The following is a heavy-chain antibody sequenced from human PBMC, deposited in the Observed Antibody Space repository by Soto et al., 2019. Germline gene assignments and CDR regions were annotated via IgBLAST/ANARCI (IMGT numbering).Heavy chain of an antibody. CDR2: IIPMFDTT. Sequence: QVQLVQSGAEVKKPASSVKVSCKASGGAFGSYAINWVRQAPGQGLEWMGGIIPMFDTTNYAQRFQGRVTVTAVEFTRTVYVELTRLQSEDTAMYYCTRHRGYSSGYWGQDFWGQGTLVSVSS. D-gene: IGHD6-19*01. CDR3: TRHRGYSSGYWGQDF. V-gene: IGHV1-69*01. CDR1: GGAFGSYA. J-gene: IGHJ4*02.